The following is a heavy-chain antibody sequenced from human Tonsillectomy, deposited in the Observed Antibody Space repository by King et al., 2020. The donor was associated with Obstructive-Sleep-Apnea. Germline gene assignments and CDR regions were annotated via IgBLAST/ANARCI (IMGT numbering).Heavy chain of an antibody. CDR3: AREQLLDTFFDY. V-gene: IGHV4-31*03. CDR1: GGSISSGHYY. Sequence: QLQESGPGLMKPSQTLSLTCTVSGGSISSGHYYWSCIRQHPGKVLEWIGNIYNSGSTSYNPSLKSRVTISVDTSKNQSPLELSSVTATDTAVYYWAREQLLDTFFDYWGQGTLVPVSS. CDR2: IYNSGST. D-gene: IGHD1-26*01. J-gene: IGHJ4*02.